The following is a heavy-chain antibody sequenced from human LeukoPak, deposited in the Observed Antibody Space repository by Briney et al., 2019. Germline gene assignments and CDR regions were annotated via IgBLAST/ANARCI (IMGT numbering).Heavy chain of an antibody. V-gene: IGHV3-23*01. CDR3: AKDNWNYVSYFDY. Sequence: GGSLRLSCAASGFTFSIYAMSWVRQAPGKGLQWVSSITSRGESTWYVDSVKGRFTITRDNSENTLYLQMNSLRAEDTAVYYCAKDNWNYVSYFDYWGQGTLVTVSS. CDR1: GFTFSIYA. CDR2: ITSRGEST. J-gene: IGHJ4*02. D-gene: IGHD1-7*01.